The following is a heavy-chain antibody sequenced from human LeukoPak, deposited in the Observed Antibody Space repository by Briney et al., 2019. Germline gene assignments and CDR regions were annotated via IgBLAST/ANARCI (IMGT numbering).Heavy chain of an antibody. CDR1: GFTFSTFS. D-gene: IGHD1-7*01. V-gene: IGHV3-21*01. CDR3: ARRTFPNDAFDV. J-gene: IGHJ3*01. Sequence: GGSLRLSCAASGFTFSTFSMNWVRQTPRKGLEWVSAISGSGSDIYYADSVKGRFTISRDNPKRSLYLQMNSLRAEDTAVYYCARRTFPNDAFDVWGQGTVATVPS. CDR2: ISGSGSDI.